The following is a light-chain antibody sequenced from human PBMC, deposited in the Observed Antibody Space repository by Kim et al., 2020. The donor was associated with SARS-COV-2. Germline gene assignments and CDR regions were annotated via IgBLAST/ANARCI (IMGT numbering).Light chain of an antibody. CDR2: GNS. V-gene: IGLV1-40*01. Sequence: RVTIFCCGGSSSVVAGYNVLWYQQLPATAPKLLIYGNSNRPSGVPDLFSGSKSGTSASLAITGLLAEDEADYYCQSYDSSLSGSVFGGGTKLTVL. CDR1: SSSVVAGYN. J-gene: IGLJ3*02. CDR3: QSYDSSLSGSV.